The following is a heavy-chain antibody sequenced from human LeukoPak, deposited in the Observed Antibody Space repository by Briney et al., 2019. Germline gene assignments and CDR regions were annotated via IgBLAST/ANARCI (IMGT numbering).Heavy chain of an antibody. D-gene: IGHD4-23*01. CDR3: ARRAPLRWYDY. CDR1: GGSISSGSYY. J-gene: IGHJ4*02. CDR2: IYYSGST. V-gene: IGHV4-39*01. Sequence: SETLSLTCTVSGGSISSGSYYWGWIRQPPGKGLEWIGSIYYSGSTSYNPSLKSRVTISVDTSKNQFSLKLTSVTAADTAVYYCARRAPLRWYDYWGQGTLVTVSS.